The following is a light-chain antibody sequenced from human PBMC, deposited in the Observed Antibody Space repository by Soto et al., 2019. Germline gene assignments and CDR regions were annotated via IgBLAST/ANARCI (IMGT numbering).Light chain of an antibody. CDR3: QQYGTSPYT. Sequence: EIAMTQSPDTLSVSPGDRATLSCRASRWVRSDLAWYRQKPGQSPRLLMYGASNRATGIPDRFTGSGSGTDYTLTISRLVPEDFAVYYCQQYGTSPYTFGQGTKVDIK. CDR1: RWVRSD. V-gene: IGKV3-20*01. J-gene: IGKJ2*01. CDR2: GAS.